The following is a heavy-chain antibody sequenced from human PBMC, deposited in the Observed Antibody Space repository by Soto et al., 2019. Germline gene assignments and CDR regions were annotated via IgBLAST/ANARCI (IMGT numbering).Heavy chain of an antibody. D-gene: IGHD3-9*01. CDR3: ARGYYEIVNGKEYYYYMDV. V-gene: IGHV1-8*01. Sequence: GASVKVSCKASGYTFTSYDINWVRQATGQGLEWMGWMNPNSGNTGYAQKFQGRVTMTRNTSISTAYMELSSLRSEDTHVYYCARGYYEIVNGKEYYYYMDVWGKGNTVTVSS. CDR1: GYTFTSYD. J-gene: IGHJ6*03. CDR2: MNPNSGNT.